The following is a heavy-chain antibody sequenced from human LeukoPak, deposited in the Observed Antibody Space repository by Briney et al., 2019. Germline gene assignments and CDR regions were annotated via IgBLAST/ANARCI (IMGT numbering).Heavy chain of an antibody. J-gene: IGHJ6*03. CDR2: FNLSGGST. D-gene: IGHD2-2*01. CDR3: AKRGNPAVGHHYLDV. Sequence: PGGSLRLSCAAPGFTFSYYDMSWVRQAPGKGLEWVASFNLSGGSTFYADSVKGRFTISRDNSKNTLYLQMNSLSAEDTAVYYCAKRGNPAVGHHYLDVWGKGTTVSVSS. V-gene: IGHV3-23*01. CDR1: GFTFSYYD.